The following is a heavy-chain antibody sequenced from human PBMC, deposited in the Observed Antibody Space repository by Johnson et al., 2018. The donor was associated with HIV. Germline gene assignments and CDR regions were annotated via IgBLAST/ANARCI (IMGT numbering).Heavy chain of an antibody. CDR2: INWNSRVL. V-gene: IGHV3-9*01. Sequence: VQLVESGGGWVQPGRSLRLSCAASGFTFDNYDIHWVRQPPGKGLEWVAGINWNSRVLGYGDYVKGRFTISRDHAECSLSLQMNSLRPEDTALYYCVKVGDFCGGDCPVGNAFDVWGQGTMVTVSA. CDR1: GFTFDNYD. J-gene: IGHJ3*01. CDR3: VKVGDFCGGDCPVGNAFDV. D-gene: IGHD2-21*01.